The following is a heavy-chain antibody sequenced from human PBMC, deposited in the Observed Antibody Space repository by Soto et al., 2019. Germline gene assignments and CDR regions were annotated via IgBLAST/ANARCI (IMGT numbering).Heavy chain of an antibody. J-gene: IGHJ6*03. Sequence: EVQLVESGGGLVKPGGSLRLSCAASGFTFSSYAMKWVRQAPGKGLEWLSSIGSSGTYIYYADSVKGRFTISRDNAKNSLYLQMNSLRAEDTAVYFCARWAFCSGGSCSKFYYYMDVWGKGTTVTVSS. D-gene: IGHD2-15*01. CDR3: ARWAFCSGGSCSKFYYYMDV. CDR1: GFTFSSYA. CDR2: IGSSGTYI. V-gene: IGHV3-21*01.